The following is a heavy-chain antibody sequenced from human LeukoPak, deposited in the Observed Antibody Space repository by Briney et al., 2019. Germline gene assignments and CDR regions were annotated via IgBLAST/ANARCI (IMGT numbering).Heavy chain of an antibody. V-gene: IGHV3-43*02. J-gene: IGHJ4*02. CDR2: ISGDGGTT. CDR3: AIYLGITNQDRPLN. Sequence: GGSLRLSCAASGFTFGDYAMHWVRQAPGKGLEWVSVISGDGGTTYYADSVKGRFTISRDNSKNALYLQMDMLRAEATAVYYCAIYLGITNQDRPLNWGEGTLVTLSS. CDR1: GFTFGDYA. D-gene: IGHD3-3*01.